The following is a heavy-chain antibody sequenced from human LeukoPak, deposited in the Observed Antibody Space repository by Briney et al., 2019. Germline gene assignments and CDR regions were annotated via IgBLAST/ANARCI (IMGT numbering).Heavy chain of an antibody. CDR2: INPNSGGT. CDR3: ATVRGIAVAGTLRYYFDY. J-gene: IGHJ4*02. D-gene: IGHD6-19*01. CDR1: GYTFTNYY. V-gene: IGHV1-2*02. Sequence: ASVKVSCKASGYTFTNYYIHWVRQAPGQGLGWMGWINPNSGGTNYAQKFQGRVTMTEDTSTDTAYMELSSPRPEDTAVYYCATVRGIAVAGTLRYYFDYWGQGTLVTVSS.